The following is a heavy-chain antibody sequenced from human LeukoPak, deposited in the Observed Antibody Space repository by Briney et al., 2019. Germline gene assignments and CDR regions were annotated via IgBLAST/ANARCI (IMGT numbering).Heavy chain of an antibody. CDR3: ARDKGGTYYYGSGSYYKGPVGY. CDR2: ISSSSSYV. Sequence: PGGSLRLSCAASGFTFSNYFMNWVRQAPGKGLEWVSSISSSSSYVYYADSVKGRFTISRDNAKNSLYLQMNSLRAEDTAVYYCARDKGGTYYYGSGSYYKGPVGYWGQGTLVTVSS. D-gene: IGHD3-10*01. J-gene: IGHJ4*02. CDR1: GFTFSNYF. V-gene: IGHV3-21*01.